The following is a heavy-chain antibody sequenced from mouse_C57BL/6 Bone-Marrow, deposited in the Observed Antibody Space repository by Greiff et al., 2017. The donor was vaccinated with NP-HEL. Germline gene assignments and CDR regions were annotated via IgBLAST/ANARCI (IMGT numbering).Heavy chain of an antibody. CDR3: ARLYGKGSYAMDY. V-gene: IGHV3-8*01. J-gene: IGHJ4*01. CDR1: GYSITSDY. CDR2: ISYSGST. Sequence: EVHLVESGPGLAKPSQTLSLTCSVTGYSITSDYWNWIRKFPGNKLEYLGYISYSGSTYYNPSLKSRISITRDTSKNQYYLQLNSVTTEDTATYYCARLYGKGSYAMDYWGQGTSVTVSS. D-gene: IGHD1-1*01.